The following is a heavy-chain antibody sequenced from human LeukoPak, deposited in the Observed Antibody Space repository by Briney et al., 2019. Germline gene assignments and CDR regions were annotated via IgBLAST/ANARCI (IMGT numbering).Heavy chain of an antibody. CDR2: ISYDGSNK. CDR3: AKETISVTTLYYFDY. V-gene: IGHV3-30-3*01. D-gene: IGHD4-17*01. J-gene: IGHJ4*02. Sequence: GGSLRLSCAASGFTFSSYAMHWVRQAPGKGLEWVAVISYDGSNKYYADSVKGRFTISRDNSKNTLYLQMNSLRAEDTAVYYCAKETISVTTLYYFDYWGQGTLVTVSS. CDR1: GFTFSSYA.